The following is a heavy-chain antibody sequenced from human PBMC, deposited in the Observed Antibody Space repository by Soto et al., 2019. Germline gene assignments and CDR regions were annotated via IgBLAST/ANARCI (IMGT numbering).Heavy chain of an antibody. Sequence: ASVKVSCKASGYTFTSYGINWVRQAPGQGLEWLGWISAYDGNTNYAQILQGRVSMTTDTSTNTAYMEVRSLRSDDTAVYYCARGGYYDSSVSRNYYYYGMNVWG. CDR3: ARGGYYDSSVSRNYYYYGMNV. J-gene: IGHJ6*02. CDR1: GYTFTSYG. CDR2: ISAYDGNT. D-gene: IGHD3-9*01. V-gene: IGHV1-18*01.